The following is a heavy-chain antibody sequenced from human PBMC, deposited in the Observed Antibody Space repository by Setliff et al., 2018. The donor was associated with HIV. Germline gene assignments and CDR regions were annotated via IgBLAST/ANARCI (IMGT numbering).Heavy chain of an antibody. D-gene: IGHD6-6*01. V-gene: IGHV4-31*01. J-gene: IGHJ4*02. CDR3: ARSSSSSPFFFDY. CDR2: IYYSGST. CDR1: GGSISNSVYF. Sequence: SETLSLTCTVSGGSISNSVYFWTWIRQHPGKGLGWIGYIYYSGSTSRNPSLESLVTISVDTSKTQFSLKLNSVTAADTAVYYCARSSSSSPFFFDYWGQGSLVTVSS.